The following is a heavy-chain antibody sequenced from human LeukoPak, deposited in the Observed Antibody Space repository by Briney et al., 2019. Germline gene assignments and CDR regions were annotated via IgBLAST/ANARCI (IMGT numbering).Heavy chain of an antibody. CDR1: GFIFGSYG. Sequence: GGSLRLSCAASGFIFGSYGMHWVRQAPGKGLEWVANIKQDGSEKYYVDSVKGRFTISRDNAKNSLYLQMNSLRAEDTAVYYCARSSSIAARDYYYYMDVWGKGTTVTVSS. CDR2: IKQDGSEK. CDR3: ARSSSIAARDYYYYMDV. D-gene: IGHD6-6*01. J-gene: IGHJ6*03. V-gene: IGHV3-7*01.